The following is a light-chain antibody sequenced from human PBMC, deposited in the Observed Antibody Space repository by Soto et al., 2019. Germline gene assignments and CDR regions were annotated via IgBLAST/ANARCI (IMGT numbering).Light chain of an antibody. CDR2: WAS. CDR1: QSLLYSSNNKNY. V-gene: IGKV4-1*01. CDR3: QQYYDTPLT. J-gene: IGKJ4*01. Sequence: IVMTQSPDSVAVSLGERATINCKSSQSLLYSSNNKNYLAWYQQKPGQPPKLLIYWASTRESGVPDRFSGSGSGTDFTLTISSLQAEDVAVYYCQQYYDTPLTFGGGTRVEIK.